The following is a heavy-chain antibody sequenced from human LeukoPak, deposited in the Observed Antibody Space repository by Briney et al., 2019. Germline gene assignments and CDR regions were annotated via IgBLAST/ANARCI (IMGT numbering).Heavy chain of an antibody. CDR3: ARTPSITMIVVVRDYYYYMDV. CDR1: GGSISSGSYY. V-gene: IGHV4-61*02. D-gene: IGHD3-22*01. Sequence: SETLSLTCTVSGGSISSGSYYWSWIRQPAGKGLEWIGRIYTSGSTNYNPSLRSRVTISVDTSKNQFSLKLSSVTAAGTAVYYCARTPSITMIVVVRDYYYYMDVWGKGTTVTVSS. CDR2: IYTSGST. J-gene: IGHJ6*03.